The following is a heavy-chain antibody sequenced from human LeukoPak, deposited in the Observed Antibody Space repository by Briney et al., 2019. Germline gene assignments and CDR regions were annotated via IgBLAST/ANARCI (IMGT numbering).Heavy chain of an antibody. J-gene: IGHJ6*03. V-gene: IGHV4-59*11. CDR3: ARGGWLYFGDLFSAGYMDV. Sequence: SETLSLTCTVSGGSISRPYWSWIRQPPGEGLEWIGYVYSDGRTNLNPSLKSRVTMSMDTSKSQFSLRLTSVTAADAAVYYCARGGWLYFGDLFSAGYMDVWGKGTTVTVSS. CDR1: GGSISRPY. D-gene: IGHD3-10*01. CDR2: VYSDGRT.